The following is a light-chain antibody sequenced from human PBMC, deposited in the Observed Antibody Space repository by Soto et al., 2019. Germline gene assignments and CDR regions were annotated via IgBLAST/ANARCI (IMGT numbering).Light chain of an antibody. V-gene: IGKV1-39*01. CDR1: QNINRY. J-gene: IGKJ5*01. CDR2: VAS. Sequence: DIQMTQSPSSLSASVGDRVTITCRARQNINRYLNWYQQKPGKAPNLLIYVASSLQSEVPSRFSGSGSGTDFTLTIGSLQPEDFATYYCQQSYSTPGTFGQGTRLEIK. CDR3: QQSYSTPGT.